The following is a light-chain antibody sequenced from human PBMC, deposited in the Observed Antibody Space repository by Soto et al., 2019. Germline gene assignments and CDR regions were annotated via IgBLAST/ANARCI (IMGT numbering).Light chain of an antibody. CDR1: QSIHTS. V-gene: IGKV3-11*01. CDR2: DST. CDR3: QQRNVWPPIT. Sequence: VFTQSPGTLSLSPGERATLSFRASQSIHTSLAWYQQKPGQPPRLVVYDSTLRANGVPDRFGGSRSGTEFTLTINNLEPEDFAVYYCQQRNVWPPITFGQGTRLEI. J-gene: IGKJ5*01.